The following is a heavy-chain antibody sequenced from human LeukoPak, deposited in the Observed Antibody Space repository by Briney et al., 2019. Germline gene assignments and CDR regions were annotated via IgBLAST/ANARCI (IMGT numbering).Heavy chain of an antibody. CDR2: ISAYNGNT. CDR1: GYSFTSYD. Sequence: GESLKISCKGSGYSFTSYDISWVRQAPGQGLEWMGWISAYNGNTNYAQKLQGRVTMTTDTSTSTAYMDLRSLRSDDTAVYYCARDRGELHLDYWGQGTLVTVSS. J-gene: IGHJ4*02. D-gene: IGHD1-26*01. V-gene: IGHV1-18*01. CDR3: ARDRGELHLDY.